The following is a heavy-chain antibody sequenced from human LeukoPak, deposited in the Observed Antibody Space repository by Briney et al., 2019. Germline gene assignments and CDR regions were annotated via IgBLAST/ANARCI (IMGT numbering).Heavy chain of an antibody. D-gene: IGHD4-17*01. CDR3: ARATVTDYYFDY. CDR1: GYTFTSYD. J-gene: IGHJ4*02. CDR2: INPNSGGT. V-gene: IGHV1-2*02. Sequence: ASVKVSCKASGYTFTSYDINWVRQATGQGLEWMGWINPNSGGTNYAQKFQGRVTMTRDTSISTAYMELSRLRSDDTAVYYCARATVTDYYFDYWGQGTLATVSS.